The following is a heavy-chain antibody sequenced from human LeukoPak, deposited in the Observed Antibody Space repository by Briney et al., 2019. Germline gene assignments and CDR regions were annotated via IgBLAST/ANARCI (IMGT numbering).Heavy chain of an antibody. Sequence: SETLSLTCSVTGGSVSSGNYFWGWIRQPPGKGLEWIGNINYLGSTAYNPPLKSRVTTSVDTSKHQFSLKLTSVTAADTAVYYCARLSKGRYFDYFFDYWGQGTLVTVSS. D-gene: IGHD3-9*01. CDR1: GGSVSSGNYF. J-gene: IGHJ4*02. CDR2: INYLGST. V-gene: IGHV4-39*01. CDR3: ARLSKGRYFDYFFDY.